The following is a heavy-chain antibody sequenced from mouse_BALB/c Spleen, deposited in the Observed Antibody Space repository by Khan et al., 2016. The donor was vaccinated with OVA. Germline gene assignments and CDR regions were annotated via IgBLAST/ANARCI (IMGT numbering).Heavy chain of an antibody. J-gene: IGHJ2*01. V-gene: IGHV6-6*02. CDR3: CVLL. Sequence: EVQLQESGGGLVQPGGSMKLSCVASGFTFSNYWMNWVRQPPETGLERAAGISLKSDDYVTHYAESVKGRFTISRVDSKSSVYLQMNNVRAEDTGIYYCCVLLWGQGTTLTVSS. CDR2: ISLKSDDYVT. CDR1: GFTFSNYW.